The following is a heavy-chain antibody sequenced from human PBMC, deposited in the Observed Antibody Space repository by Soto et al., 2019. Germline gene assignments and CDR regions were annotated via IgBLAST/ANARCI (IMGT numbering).Heavy chain of an antibody. V-gene: IGHV1-69*02. CDR3: ARGARLRFFEWLSGY. CDR2: IIPILGIA. D-gene: IGHD3-3*01. Sequence: SVKVSCKASGGTLSSYTISWVRQAPGQGLEWMGRIIPILGIANYAQKFQGRVTITADKSTSTAYMELSSLRSEDTAVYYCARGARLRFFEWLSGYWGQGTLVTVSS. J-gene: IGHJ4*02. CDR1: GGTLSSYT.